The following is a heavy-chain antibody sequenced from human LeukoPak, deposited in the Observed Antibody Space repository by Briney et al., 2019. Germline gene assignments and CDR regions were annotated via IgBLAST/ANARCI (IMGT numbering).Heavy chain of an antibody. Sequence: PSETLSLTCTVSVGSISSYYWSWLRQPPGKGLEGLGYIYNSRDTNYNPSLKSRVTFSVDTSRNQFSLRLSSVTAADTAVYYCARKGPIAATGPDYWGQGTLVTVSS. CDR1: VGSISSYY. V-gene: IGHV4-59*01. J-gene: IGHJ4*02. CDR3: ARKGPIAATGPDY. CDR2: IYNSRDT. D-gene: IGHD6-13*01.